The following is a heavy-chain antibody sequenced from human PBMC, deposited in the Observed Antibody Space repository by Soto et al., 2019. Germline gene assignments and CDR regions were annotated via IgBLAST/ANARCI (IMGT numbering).Heavy chain of an antibody. D-gene: IGHD3-22*01. J-gene: IGHJ5*02. CDR2: IYTSGST. Sequence: PSETLSLTCPVSGGSISSYYWRWIRQPAGKGLELVGRIYTSGSTNHNPSLKSRVTMSVDTSKNQFSLKLSSVSAADTAVYYCARDEYYYDSSGYYWFDPWRQGTLDTVSS. CDR1: GGSISSYY. V-gene: IGHV4-4*07. CDR3: ARDEYYYDSSGYYWFDP.